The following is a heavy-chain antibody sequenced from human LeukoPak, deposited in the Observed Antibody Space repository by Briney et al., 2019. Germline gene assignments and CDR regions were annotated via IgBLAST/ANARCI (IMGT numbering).Heavy chain of an antibody. J-gene: IGHJ4*02. V-gene: IGHV4-34*01. CDR2: INHSGST. D-gene: IGHD5-24*01. Sequence: SETLSLTCAVYGGSFSGYYWSWIRQPPGKGLEWIGEINHSGSTNYNPSLKSRVTISVDMSKNQFSLKLSSVTAADTAVYYCARARHAGRDGYNWFDYWGQGTLVTVSS. CDR3: ARARHAGRDGYNWFDY. CDR1: GGSFSGYY.